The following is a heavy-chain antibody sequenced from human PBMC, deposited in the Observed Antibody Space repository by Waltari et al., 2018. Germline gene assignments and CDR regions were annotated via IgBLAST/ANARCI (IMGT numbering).Heavy chain of an antibody. J-gene: IGHJ5*02. Sequence: QVQLQESGPGLVKPSETLSLTCSVSGRSVNSGYFSWNWIRQSPGKRLESIGYIYYGGSANYNPSLKSRVTISVDTSKNEISLKLTSVTAADTAVYYCARGDIFYGGEDWFDPWGQGILVTVSS. V-gene: IGHV4-61*01. CDR2: IYYGGSA. CDR1: GRSVNSGYFS. CDR3: ARGDIFYGGEDWFDP. D-gene: IGHD3-10*01.